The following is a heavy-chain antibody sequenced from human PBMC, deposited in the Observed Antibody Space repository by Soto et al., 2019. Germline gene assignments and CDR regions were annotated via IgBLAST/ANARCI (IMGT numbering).Heavy chain of an antibody. D-gene: IGHD6-19*01. Sequence: EVQLVESGGGLVQPGGSLRLSCAASGFTFNNYEMNWVRQAPGKGLEWVSYISSSGSTIYYADSVKGRFTISRDIAKNSLYLLMNSLRAEDTAVYYCARGAGGGWYYWGQGTLVTVSS. V-gene: IGHV3-48*03. CDR2: ISSSGSTI. J-gene: IGHJ4*02. CDR3: ARGAGGGWYY. CDR1: GFTFNNYE.